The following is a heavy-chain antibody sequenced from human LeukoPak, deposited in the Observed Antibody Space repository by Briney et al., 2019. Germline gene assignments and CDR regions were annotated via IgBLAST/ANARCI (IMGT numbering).Heavy chain of an antibody. J-gene: IGHJ4*02. CDR1: GGSISSSSYY. V-gene: IGHV4-39*01. Sequence: SETLSLTCTVSGGSISSSSYYWGWIRPPPGKGLEWIGGIYYSGSTYCNPSLKSRVTISVDTSKNQFSLKLSSVTAADTAVYYCARLKGPPGYFDYWGQGTLVTVSS. CDR2: IYYSGST. CDR3: ARLKGPPGYFDY.